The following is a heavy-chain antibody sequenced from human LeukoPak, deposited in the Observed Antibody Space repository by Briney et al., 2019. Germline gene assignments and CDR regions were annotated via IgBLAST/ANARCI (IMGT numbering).Heavy chain of an antibody. V-gene: IGHV3-33*06. CDR1: GFTFSNCG. Sequence: GGSLRLSCAASGFTFSNCGMHWVRQAPGKGLEWVAVIWYDGSYKYYADSVKGRFTISRDNSKNTLYLQMNSLRAEDTAVYCCAKDFYVGPVLARYFDYWGQGTLVTVSS. CDR3: AKDFYVGPVLARYFDY. CDR2: IWYDGSYK. J-gene: IGHJ4*02. D-gene: IGHD2-8*02.